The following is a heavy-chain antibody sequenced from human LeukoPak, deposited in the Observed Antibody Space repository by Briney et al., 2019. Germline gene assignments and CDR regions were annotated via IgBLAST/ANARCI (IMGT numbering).Heavy chain of an antibody. Sequence: SETLSLTCAVSGGSISSSNWWSWVRQPPGKGLEWIGEIYHSGSTNYNPSLKSRVTISVDKSKNQFSLKLSSVTAADTAVYYCALSSCGGDCLDAFDIWGQGTMVTVSS. CDR2: IYHSGST. V-gene: IGHV4-4*02. D-gene: IGHD2-21*02. CDR3: ALSSCGGDCLDAFDI. CDR1: GGSISSSNW. J-gene: IGHJ3*02.